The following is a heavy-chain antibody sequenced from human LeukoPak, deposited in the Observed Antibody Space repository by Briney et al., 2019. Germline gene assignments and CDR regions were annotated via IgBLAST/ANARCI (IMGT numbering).Heavy chain of an antibody. D-gene: IGHD3-10*01. CDR2: IYYSGST. Sequence: SETLSLTCTVSGGSISSYYWSWIRQPPGKGLEWIGYIYYSGSTNYNPSLKSRVTISVDTSKNQFSLNLRSVTAADTAIYYCMRLNTYGLYLDYWGQGRLVTVSS. J-gene: IGHJ4*02. CDR3: MRLNTYGLYLDY. V-gene: IGHV4-59*12. CDR1: GGSISSYY.